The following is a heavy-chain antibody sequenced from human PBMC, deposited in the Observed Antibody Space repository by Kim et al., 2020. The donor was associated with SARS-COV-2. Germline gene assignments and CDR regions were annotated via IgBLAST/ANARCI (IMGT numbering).Heavy chain of an antibody. J-gene: IGHJ5*01. V-gene: IGHV3-23*05. Sequence: ITYYADSVKGRFTISRDNSKDILYLQMNSLRAEDTALYFCTRGTVSAWYDFWGQGTLVTVSS. D-gene: IGHD2-2*01. CDR3: TRGTVSAWYDF. CDR2: IT.